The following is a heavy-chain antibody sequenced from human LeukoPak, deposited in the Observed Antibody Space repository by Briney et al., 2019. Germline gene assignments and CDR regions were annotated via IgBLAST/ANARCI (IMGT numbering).Heavy chain of an antibody. Sequence: GGSLRLSCAASGFTFSSYAMSWVRQAPGKGLEWVSAISGSGSSTYYADSVKGRFTISRDNSKNTLYLQMNSLRAEDTAVYYCQGAYYYGSGSYYRVSFDYWGQGTLVTVSS. D-gene: IGHD3-10*01. CDR3: QGAYYYGSGSYYRVSFDY. CDR2: ISGSGSST. J-gene: IGHJ4*02. CDR1: GFTFSSYA. V-gene: IGHV3-23*01.